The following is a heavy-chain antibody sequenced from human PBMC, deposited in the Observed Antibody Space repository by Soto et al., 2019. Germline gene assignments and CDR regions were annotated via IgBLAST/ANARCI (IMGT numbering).Heavy chain of an antibody. J-gene: IGHJ5*02. V-gene: IGHV1-3*01. Sequence: ASVKGSCKASGYTFTSYAMHWVRQAPGQRLEWMGWINAGNGNTKYSQKFQGRVTITRDTSASTAYMELSSLRSEDTAVYYCARYRLDFGSGYPNWVDPWCQGTRVTVSS. D-gene: IGHD3-3*01. CDR2: INAGNGNT. CDR1: GYTFTSYA. CDR3: ARYRLDFGSGYPNWVDP.